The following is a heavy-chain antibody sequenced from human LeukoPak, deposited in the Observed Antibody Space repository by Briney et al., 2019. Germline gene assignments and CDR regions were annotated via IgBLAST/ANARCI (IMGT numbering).Heavy chain of an antibody. CDR2: IYTTGRT. CDR3: ARESLEFRFFDF. J-gene: IGHJ4*02. D-gene: IGHD1-1*01. CDR1: GGSISSGSYY. V-gene: IGHV4-61*02. Sequence: SQTLSLTCTVSGGSISSGSYYWSWIRQLAGKGLEWIGRIYTTGRTIYNPSLKSQVTISINTSKNQFSLKLTSVTATDTAMYYCARESLEFRFFDFWGQGALVTVSS.